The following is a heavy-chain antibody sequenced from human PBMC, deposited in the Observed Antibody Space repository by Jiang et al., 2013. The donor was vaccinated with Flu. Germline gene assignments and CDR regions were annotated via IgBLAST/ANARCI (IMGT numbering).Heavy chain of an antibody. CDR2: IHPHDSDT. J-gene: IGHJ5*02. CDR3: ARRPTHWGRFDP. Sequence: QMPGKGLEWMGIIHPHDSDTRYSPSFQGQVTISADKSISTAYLQWNSLKASDTAMYYCARRPTHWGRFDPWGQGTLVTVSS. D-gene: IGHD7-27*01. V-gene: IGHV5-51*01.